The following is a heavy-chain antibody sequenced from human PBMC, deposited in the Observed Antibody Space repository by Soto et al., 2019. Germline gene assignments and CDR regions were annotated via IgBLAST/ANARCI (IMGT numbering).Heavy chain of an antibody. CDR2: IYYSGST. Sequence: SETLSLTCTVSGGSISSYYWSWIRQPPGKGLELIGYIYYSGSTNYNPSLKSRVTLSVDTSKNQFSLKLSSVTAADTAVYYCARLHISYDILTGYSNWFDPWGQGTLVTVSS. J-gene: IGHJ5*02. D-gene: IGHD3-9*01. CDR3: ARLHISYDILTGYSNWFDP. V-gene: IGHV4-59*08. CDR1: GGSISSYY.